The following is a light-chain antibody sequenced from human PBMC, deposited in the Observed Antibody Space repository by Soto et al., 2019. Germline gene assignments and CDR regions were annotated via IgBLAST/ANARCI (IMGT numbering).Light chain of an antibody. J-gene: IGKJ4*01. Sequence: DIVMTQSPATLSVAPGERVTFSCRASQGVSRKLAWYRHKPGQAPRLLISGASTGATGIPARFSGSGSGTECTLTISSLQSEDCAIYYCQQYHTWPITFGGGTKVEIK. CDR1: QGVSRK. CDR3: QQYHTWPIT. V-gene: IGKV3-15*01. CDR2: GAS.